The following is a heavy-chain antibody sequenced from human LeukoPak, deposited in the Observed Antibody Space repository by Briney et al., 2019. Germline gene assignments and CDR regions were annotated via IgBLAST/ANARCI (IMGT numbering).Heavy chain of an antibody. CDR2: IIPIFGTP. CDR1: GGTFSSYA. D-gene: IGHD3-9*01. J-gene: IGHJ4*02. V-gene: IGHV1-69*01. CDR3: ARDSSDILTGYSYFDY. Sequence: SVKVSCKASGGTFSSYAISWVRQAPGQGLEWMGGIIPIFGTPNYAQKFQGRVTITADESTSTAYMELSSLRSEDTAVYYCARDSSDILTGYSYFDYWGQGTLVTVSS.